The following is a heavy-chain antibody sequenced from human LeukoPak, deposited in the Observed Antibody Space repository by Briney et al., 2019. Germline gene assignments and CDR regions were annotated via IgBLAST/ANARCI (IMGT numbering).Heavy chain of an antibody. CDR1: GFTFDDYA. CDR3: ARRRDSGSLQHFDY. V-gene: IGHV3-9*01. Sequence: GRSLRLSCAASGFTFDDYAMHWARQAPGKGLEWVSGISWNSGSIGYADSVKGRFTISRDNAKNSLYLQMNSLRAEDTAVYYCARRRDSGSLQHFDYWGQGTLVTVSS. J-gene: IGHJ4*02. CDR2: ISWNSGSI. D-gene: IGHD1-26*01.